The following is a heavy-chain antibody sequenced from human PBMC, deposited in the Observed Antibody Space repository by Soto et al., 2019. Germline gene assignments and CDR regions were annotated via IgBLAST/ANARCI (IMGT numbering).Heavy chain of an antibody. CDR2: ISWNSGSI. D-gene: IGHD6-13*01. CDR3: AISSWQVGVGVSGERYYGMDV. V-gene: IGHV3-9*01. CDR1: GFTFDDYA. J-gene: IGHJ6*02. Sequence: GGSLRLSCAASGFTFDDYAMHWVRQAPGKGLEWVSGISWNSGSIGYADSVKGRFTISRDNAKNSLYLQMNSLRAEDTALYYCAISSWQVGVGVSGERYYGMDVWGQGTTVTVSS.